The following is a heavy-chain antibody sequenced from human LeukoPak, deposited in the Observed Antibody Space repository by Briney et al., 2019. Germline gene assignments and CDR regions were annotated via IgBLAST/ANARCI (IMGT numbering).Heavy chain of an antibody. CDR1: GYTFTSYD. CDR2: MNPNSGNT. V-gene: IGHV1-8*03. J-gene: IGHJ4*02. CDR3: ARARRYYGSGSFLALDY. D-gene: IGHD3-10*01. Sequence: ASVKVSCKASGYTFTSYDINWVRQATGQGLEWMGWMNPNSGNTGYAQKFQGRVTITRNTSISTAYMELSSLRSDDTAVYYCARARRYYGSGSFLALDYWGQGTLVTVSS.